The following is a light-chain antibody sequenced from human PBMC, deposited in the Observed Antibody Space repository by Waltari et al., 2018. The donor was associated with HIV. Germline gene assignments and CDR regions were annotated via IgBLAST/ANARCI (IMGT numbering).Light chain of an antibody. CDR3: CSHAGNFIFV. V-gene: IGLV2-11*01. CDR1: STYVDTF. CDR2: DVN. Sequence: QSALTQPHSVSGSPGQSLTIPCTGTSTYVDTFVSWYQQNPAKTPKVIIFDVNKRPSGVPDRFSGSKSGNTASLTISGLQAEDEADYYCCSHAGNFIFVFGTGTKVTVL. J-gene: IGLJ1*01.